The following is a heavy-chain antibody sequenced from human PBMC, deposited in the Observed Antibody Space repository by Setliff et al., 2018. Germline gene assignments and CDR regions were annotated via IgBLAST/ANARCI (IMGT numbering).Heavy chain of an antibody. CDR1: GFSFSGSA. D-gene: IGHD5-18*01. CDR2: IRGRTDNYAT. J-gene: IGHJ3*02. V-gene: IGHV3-73*01. Sequence: GESLKISCAASGFSFSGSAVYWVRQASVKGLEWIGRIRGRTDNYATAYAASVRGRFTISRDDSKNTAYLQMNSLKTEDTAVYYCTFARDGYDVFDIWGQGTMVTVSS. CDR3: TFARDGYDVFDI.